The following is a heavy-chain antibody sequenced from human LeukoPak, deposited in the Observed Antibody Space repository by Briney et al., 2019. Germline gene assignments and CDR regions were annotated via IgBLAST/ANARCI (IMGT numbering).Heavy chain of an antibody. CDR2: IYFNGYT. D-gene: IGHD4-17*01. Sequence: SQTLSLTCTVSGGSISNSDYYWCWIRQSPGKGLEWVGYIYFNGYTYYSPSLRSRLAISIDTSKNHFSLNLTSVTAADTAVYYCARVANGDYFDFWGQGTLVTVSS. CDR3: ARVANGDYFDF. V-gene: IGHV4-30-4*01. CDR1: GGSISNSDYY. J-gene: IGHJ4*02.